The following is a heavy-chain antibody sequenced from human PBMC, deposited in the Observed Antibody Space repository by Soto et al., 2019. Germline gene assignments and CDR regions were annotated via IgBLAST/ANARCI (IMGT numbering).Heavy chain of an antibody. J-gene: IGHJ3*02. V-gene: IGHV3-23*01. CDR1: GFTFSSYA. D-gene: IGHD5-12*01. Sequence: GGSLRLSCAASGFTFSSYAMSWVRQAPGKGLEWVSAISGSGGSTYYADSVKGRFTISRDNSKNTLYLQMNSLRAEDTAVYYCAKDSPPRMVATPLDAFDIWGQGTMVTVSS. CDR3: AKDSPPRMVATPLDAFDI. CDR2: ISGSGGST.